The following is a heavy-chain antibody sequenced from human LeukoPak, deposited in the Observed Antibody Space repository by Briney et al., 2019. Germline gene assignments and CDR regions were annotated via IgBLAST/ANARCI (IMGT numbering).Heavy chain of an antibody. CDR1: GFTFSDYA. Sequence: NPGRSLRLSCTASGFTFSDYAMSWVRQAPGKGLEWVGFIRNKANGGTADYAAPVKGRFTISRDDSKTIAYLQMNSLKTEDTAVYYCARVGSYCFEYWGQGTLVTVSS. D-gene: IGHD3-10*01. V-gene: IGHV3-49*04. J-gene: IGHJ4*02. CDR3: ARVGSYCFEY. CDR2: IRNKANGGTA.